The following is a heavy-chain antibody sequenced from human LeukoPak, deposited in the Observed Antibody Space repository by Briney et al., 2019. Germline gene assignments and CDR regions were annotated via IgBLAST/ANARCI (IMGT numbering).Heavy chain of an antibody. V-gene: IGHV1-18*01. J-gene: IGHJ6*03. D-gene: IGHD5-18*01. Sequence: ASVKVSCKASGYTFTNYAISWVRQAPGQGLGWMGWISAYNGNTKYTQKFQGRVTMTRDTSTSTAYMELSSLRSEDTAVYYCATSGYSYKYYYMDVWGKGTTVTVSS. CDR2: ISAYNGNT. CDR1: GYTFTNYA. CDR3: ATSGYSYKYYYMDV.